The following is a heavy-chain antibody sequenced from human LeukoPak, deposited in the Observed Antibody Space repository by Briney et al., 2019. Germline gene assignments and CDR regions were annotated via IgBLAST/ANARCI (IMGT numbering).Heavy chain of an antibody. V-gene: IGHV6-1*01. J-gene: IGHJ4*02. D-gene: IGHD1-26*01. CDR1: GDSLSSNSAA. Sequence: KPSQTLSLTCAISGDSLSSNSAAWNWITQSPSRGLEWLGRTYYRSKRKNDYEESVRNRITINPDTSKNQFSLHLTSVTPEDTAVYYCARSGEVLDSWGQGTLVTVSS. CDR2: TYYRSKRKN. CDR3: ARSGEVLDS.